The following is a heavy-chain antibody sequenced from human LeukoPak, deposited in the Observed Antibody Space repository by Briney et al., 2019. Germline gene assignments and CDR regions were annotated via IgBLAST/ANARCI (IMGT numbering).Heavy chain of an antibody. CDR1: GGSISSSSYY. CDR3: ARGHYFDY. J-gene: IGHJ4*02. CDR2: IYYSGST. V-gene: IGHV4-39*07. Sequence: PSETLSFTCTVSGGSISSSSYYWGWIRQPPGKGLEWIGSIYYSGSTYYNPSLKSRVTISVDTSKNQFSLKLSSVTAADTAVYYCARGHYFDYWGQGTLVTVSS.